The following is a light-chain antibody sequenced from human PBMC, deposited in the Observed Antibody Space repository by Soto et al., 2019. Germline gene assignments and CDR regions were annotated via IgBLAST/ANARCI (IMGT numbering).Light chain of an antibody. V-gene: IGKV3-20*01. Sequence: SVLTQSPGTLSLSPGEGATLSCRTCQSISSTYLAWYQQRPGQAPRLLIYAASSRATGIPDRFSGSGSGTDFTLTISRLEPEDFAVYYCQQYFGSLYTFGQGTKLEIK. J-gene: IGKJ2*01. CDR1: QSISSTY. CDR2: AAS. CDR3: QQYFGSLYT.